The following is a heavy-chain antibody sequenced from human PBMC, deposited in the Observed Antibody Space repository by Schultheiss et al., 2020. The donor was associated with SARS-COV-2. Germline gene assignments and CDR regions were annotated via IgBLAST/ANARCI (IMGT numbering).Heavy chain of an antibody. J-gene: IGHJ5*02. V-gene: IGHV4-4*02. D-gene: IGHD6-19*01. Sequence: SETLSLTCAVSGGSISSGAWWSWVRQSPGKGLEWIGEIYHSGTTNYNPSFESRINLSVDKSKSVFSLRLNSVTAADTAVYYCARDRAVANNNWFDPWGQGTLVTVSS. CDR1: GGSISSGAW. CDR2: IYHSGTT. CDR3: ARDRAVANNNWFDP.